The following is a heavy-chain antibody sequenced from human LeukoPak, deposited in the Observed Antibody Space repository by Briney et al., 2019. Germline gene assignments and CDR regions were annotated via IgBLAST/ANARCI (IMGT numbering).Heavy chain of an antibody. CDR2: ISGSGGST. J-gene: IGHJ6*03. V-gene: IGHV3-23*01. CDR1: GFTFSSYA. CDR3: ALKGSAAQAFYYYMGV. Sequence: GGSLRLSCAASGFTFSSYAMSWVRQAPGKGLEWVSAISGSGGSTYYADSVKGRFTISRDNSKNTLYLQMNSLRAEDTAVYYCALKGSAAQAFYYYMGVWGKGTTVTVSS. D-gene: IGHD2-2*01.